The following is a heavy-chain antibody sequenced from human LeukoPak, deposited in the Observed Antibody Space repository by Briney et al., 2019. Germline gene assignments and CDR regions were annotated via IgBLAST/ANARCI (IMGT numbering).Heavy chain of an antibody. CDR1: GYTFTSYY. CDR3: ARDGRQWLVTYYFDY. D-gene: IGHD6-19*01. V-gene: IGHV1-46*01. Sequence: PGASVKVSCKVSGYTFTSYYMHWVRQAPGQGLEGMGIINPSGGSTSYAQKFQGRVTMNRDTSTRTVYMELSSLRSEDTAVYYCARDGRQWLVTYYFDYWGQGTLVTVSS. J-gene: IGHJ4*02. CDR2: INPSGGST.